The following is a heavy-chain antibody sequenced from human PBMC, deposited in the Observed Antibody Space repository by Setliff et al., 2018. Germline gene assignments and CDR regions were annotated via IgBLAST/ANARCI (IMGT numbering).Heavy chain of an antibody. CDR1: GGSISSYY. CDR3: AKRVYSSSWFQGWFDP. J-gene: IGHJ5*02. CDR2: IYYSGST. D-gene: IGHD6-13*01. V-gene: IGHV4-59*08. Sequence: SETLSLTCAVSGGSISSYYWSWIRQPPGKGLEWIGYIYYSGSTNYNPSLKSRVTISVDTSKNQFSLKLSSVTAADTAVYYCAKRVYSSSWFQGWFDPWGQGTLVTVSS.